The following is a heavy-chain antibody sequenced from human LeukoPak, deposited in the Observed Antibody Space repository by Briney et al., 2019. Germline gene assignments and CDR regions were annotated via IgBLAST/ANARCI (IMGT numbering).Heavy chain of an antibody. CDR3: ARDAGYCSSTSCYSRNFDS. CDR2: ISSSSSYI. V-gene: IGHV3-21*01. Sequence: IPGGSLRLSCAASGFTFSSYSMNWVRQAPGKGLEWVSSISSSSSYIYYADSVKGRFTISRDNAKNSLYLQMNSLRAEDTAVYYCARDAGYCSSTSCYSRNFDSWGQGTLVTVSS. D-gene: IGHD2-2*01. CDR1: GFTFSSYS. J-gene: IGHJ4*02.